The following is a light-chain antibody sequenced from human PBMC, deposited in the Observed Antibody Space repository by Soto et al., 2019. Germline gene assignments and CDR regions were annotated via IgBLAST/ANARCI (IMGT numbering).Light chain of an antibody. CDR3: QQYYSYPRT. J-gene: IGKJ1*01. CDR1: QGISSY. V-gene: IGKV1-9*01. CDR2: AAS. Sequence: IQLTQSPSSLSASVGDRVTITCRASQGISSYLAWYQQKPGKAPKLLIYAASTLQSGVPSRFSGSGSGTDFTLTISCLQSEDFATYYCQQYYSYPRTFGQGTKVEIK.